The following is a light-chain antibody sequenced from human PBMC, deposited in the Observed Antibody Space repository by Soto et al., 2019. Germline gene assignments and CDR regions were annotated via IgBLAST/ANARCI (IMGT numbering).Light chain of an antibody. V-gene: IGKV1-5*03. Sequence: DIQMTQSPSTLSASVGDSVTITCRASQSIDSWLASYQQKPGKAPKLLIYKASTLESGVLSRFSGSGSGTEFTLTIASLQLDDFATYHCHQYKSYSCTFGGGTKVEIK. CDR2: KAS. CDR1: QSIDSW. CDR3: HQYKSYSCT. J-gene: IGKJ4*01.